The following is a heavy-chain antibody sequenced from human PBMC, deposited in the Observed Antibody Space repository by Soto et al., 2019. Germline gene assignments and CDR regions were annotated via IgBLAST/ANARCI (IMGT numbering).Heavy chain of an antibody. CDR1: GFTFSSYA. CDR3: ASTDQYYYDSSEWFDP. J-gene: IGHJ5*02. Sequence: GGSLRLSCAASGFTFSSYAMHWVRQAPGKGLEWVAVISYDGSNKYYADSVKGRFTISRDNSKNTLYLQMNSLRAEDTAVYYCASTDQYYYDSSEWFDPWGQGTLVTVSS. CDR2: ISYDGSNK. V-gene: IGHV3-30-3*01. D-gene: IGHD3-22*01.